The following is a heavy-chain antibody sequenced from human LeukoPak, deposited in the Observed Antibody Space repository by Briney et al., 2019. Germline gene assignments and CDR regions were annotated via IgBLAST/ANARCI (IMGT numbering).Heavy chain of an antibody. V-gene: IGHV3-21*04. CDR2: ISSSSSYI. Sequence: PGGSLRLSCAASGFTFSSYAMSWVRQAPGKGLEWVSSISSSSSYIYYADSVKGRFTISRDNAKNSLYLQMNSLRAEDTAVYYCARFNSAEDGLAQHWGQGTLVTVSS. D-gene: IGHD6-13*01. J-gene: IGHJ1*01. CDR3: ARFNSAEDGLAQH. CDR1: GFTFSSYA.